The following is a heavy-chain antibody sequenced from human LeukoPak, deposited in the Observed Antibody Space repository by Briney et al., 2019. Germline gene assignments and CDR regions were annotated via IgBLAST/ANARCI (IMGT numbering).Heavy chain of an antibody. Sequence: PSETLSLSCAVYGGSFSGYYWSWIRQPPGKGLEWIGEINHSGSTNYNPSLKSRVTISVDTSKNQFSLKLSSVTAADTAVYYCARENGGNSYYMDVWGKGTTVTVSS. J-gene: IGHJ6*03. V-gene: IGHV4-34*01. CDR2: INHSGST. D-gene: IGHD1-1*01. CDR3: ARENGGNSYYMDV. CDR1: GGSFSGYY.